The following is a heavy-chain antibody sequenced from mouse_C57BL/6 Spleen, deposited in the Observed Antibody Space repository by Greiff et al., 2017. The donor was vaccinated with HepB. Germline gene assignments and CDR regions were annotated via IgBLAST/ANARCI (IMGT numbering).Heavy chain of an antibody. J-gene: IGHJ1*03. CDR2: IYPGSGST. V-gene: IGHV1-55*01. CDR3: ARFYYGSSYVHWYLDV. Sequence: VQLQQSGAELVKPGASVKMSCKASGYTFTSYWITWVKQRPGQGLEWIGDIYPGSGSTNYNEKFKSKATLTVDTSSSKAYMQLSSLTSEDSAVYYCARFYYGSSYVHWYLDVWGTGTTVTVSS. D-gene: IGHD1-1*01. CDR1: GYTFTSYW.